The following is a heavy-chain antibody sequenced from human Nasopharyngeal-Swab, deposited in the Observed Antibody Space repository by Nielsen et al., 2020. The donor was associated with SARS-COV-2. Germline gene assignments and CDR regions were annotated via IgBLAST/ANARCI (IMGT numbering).Heavy chain of an antibody. V-gene: IGHV1-8*01. Sequence: ASVKVSCKASGYTLTSYDINWVRQATGQGLEWMGWMNPNSGNTGYAQKFQGRVTMTRNTSISTAYMELSSLRSEDTAVYYCARGRGGWFGESFDYWGQGTLVTVSS. D-gene: IGHD3-10*01. CDR2: MNPNSGNT. J-gene: IGHJ4*02. CDR3: ARGRGGWFGESFDY. CDR1: GYTLTSYD.